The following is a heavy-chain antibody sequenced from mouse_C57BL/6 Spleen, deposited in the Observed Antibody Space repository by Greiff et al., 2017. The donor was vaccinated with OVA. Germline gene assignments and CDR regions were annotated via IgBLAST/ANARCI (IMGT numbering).Heavy chain of an antibody. D-gene: IGHD1-1*01. CDR1: GYTFTSYW. CDR2: IYPGSGST. V-gene: IGHV1-55*01. CDR3: AREGTVLARYFDV. Sequence: QVQLKQPGAELVKPGASVKMSCKASGYTFTSYWITWVKQRPGQGLEWIGDIYPGSGSTNYNEKFKSKATLTVDTSSSTAYMQLSSLTSEDSAVYYCAREGTVLARYFDVWGTGATVTVSS. J-gene: IGHJ1*03.